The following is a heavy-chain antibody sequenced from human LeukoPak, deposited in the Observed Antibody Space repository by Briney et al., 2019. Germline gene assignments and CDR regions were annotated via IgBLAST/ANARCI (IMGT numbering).Heavy chain of an antibody. CDR1: GYTCTSYG. D-gene: IGHD6-19*01. CDR2: ISAYNGNT. J-gene: IGHJ5*02. CDR3: ARDRAVGVPFDP. V-gene: IGHV1-18*01. Sequence: GASVKVSCKASGYTCTSYGISWVRQAPGQGLEWMVWISAYNGNTNYAQKLQGRVTMTTDTSTSTAYMEMRSLRSDDTAVYYCARDRAVGVPFDPWGQGTLVTVSS.